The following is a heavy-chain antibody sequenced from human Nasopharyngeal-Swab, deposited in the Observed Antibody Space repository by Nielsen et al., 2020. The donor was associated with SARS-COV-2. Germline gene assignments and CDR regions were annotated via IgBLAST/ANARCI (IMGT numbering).Heavy chain of an antibody. D-gene: IGHD6-19*01. CDR1: GFTFSSYG. CDR2: ISYDGSNK. CDR3: AKDTGIAVAAIDY. V-gene: IGHV3-30*18. J-gene: IGHJ4*02. Sequence: SLKISCAASGFTFSSYGMHWVRQAPGKGLEWVAVISYDGSNKYYADSVKGRFTISRDNSKNTLYLQMNSLRAEDTAVYYCAKDTGIAVAAIDYWGQGTLVTVSS.